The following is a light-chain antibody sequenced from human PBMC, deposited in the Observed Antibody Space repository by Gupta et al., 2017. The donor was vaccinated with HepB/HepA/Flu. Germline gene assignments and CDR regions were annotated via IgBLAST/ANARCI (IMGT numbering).Light chain of an antibody. Sequence: EIVLTQSPATLSVSPGERATLSCRASQSVSSYLAWYQQKPGQAPRLLIYDASNRAIGIPDRFSGSGSGRDFTLTSRFREPEDFAVYYRQQRSSWWTFGQGTKVESK. J-gene: IGKJ1*01. CDR2: DAS. CDR1: QSVSSY. CDR3: QQRSSWWT. V-gene: IGKV3-11*02.